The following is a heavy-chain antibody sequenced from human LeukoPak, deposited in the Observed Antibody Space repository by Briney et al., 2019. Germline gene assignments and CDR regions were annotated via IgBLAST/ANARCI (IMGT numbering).Heavy chain of an antibody. CDR1: GGSFSGYY. Sequence: PSETLSLTCAVYGGSFSGYYWSWIRQPPGKGLEWIGEINHSGSTNYNPSLKSRVTISVDTSKNQFSLKLSSVTAADTAVYYCARGGRGAARPGMAAAGFGPWGQGTLVTVSS. CDR2: INHSGST. J-gene: IGHJ5*02. CDR3: ARGGRGAARPGMAAAGFGP. D-gene: IGHD6-13*01. V-gene: IGHV4-34*01.